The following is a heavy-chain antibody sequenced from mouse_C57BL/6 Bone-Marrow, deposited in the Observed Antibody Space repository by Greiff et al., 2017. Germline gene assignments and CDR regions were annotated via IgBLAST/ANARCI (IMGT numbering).Heavy chain of an antibody. D-gene: IGHD2-3*01. V-gene: IGHV5-15*01. CDR2: ISNLAYSI. CDR3: ARPCYDGYYWYFDV. J-gene: IGHJ1*03. CDR1: GFTFSDYG. Sequence: EVHLVESGGGLVQPGGSLKLSCAASGFTFSDYGMAWVRQAPRKGPEWVAFISNLAYSIYYADTVTGRFTISRDNAKNTLYLEMSSLRSEDTAMYYCARPCYDGYYWYFDVWGTGTTVTVSS.